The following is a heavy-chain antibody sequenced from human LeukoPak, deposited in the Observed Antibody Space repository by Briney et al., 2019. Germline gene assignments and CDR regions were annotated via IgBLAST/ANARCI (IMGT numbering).Heavy chain of an antibody. J-gene: IGHJ4*02. D-gene: IGHD6-13*01. CDR3: AKDLRVWDY. CDR2: ISGSGGST. CDR1: GFTFSSYA. Sequence: GGSLRLSCAASGFTFSSYAMSWVRQAPGKGLEWVSTISGSGGSTYYADSVRGRFTISRDNSKTTLYLQMNSLRAEDTAVYYCAKDLRVWDYWGQGTLVTFSS. V-gene: IGHV3-23*01.